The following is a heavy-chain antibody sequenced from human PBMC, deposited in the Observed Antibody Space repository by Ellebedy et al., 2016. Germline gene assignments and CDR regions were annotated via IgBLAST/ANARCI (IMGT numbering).Heavy chain of an antibody. V-gene: IGHV1-18*04. J-gene: IGHJ4*02. CDR1: GYTFTTFS. CDR3: AKTSGWGYGEN. CDR2: VNTFSGNT. D-gene: IGHD3-10*01. Sequence: ASVKVSCXASGYTFTTFSITWVRQVPGQGLEWMGFVNTFSGNTKFAQKFQGRVSMTIDSSTHTAYMDLRSLRSDDTAMCYCAKTSGWGYGENWGQGTLVTVSS.